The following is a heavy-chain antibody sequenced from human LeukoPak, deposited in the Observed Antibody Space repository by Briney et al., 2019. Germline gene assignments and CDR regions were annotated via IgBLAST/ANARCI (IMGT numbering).Heavy chain of an antibody. D-gene: IGHD6-6*01. V-gene: IGHV4-59*01. CDR2: IYYSGST. CDR3: ARDYSQLGRFDP. CDR1: GYSISNYY. Sequence: SETLSLTCTASGYSISNYYWSWIRQPPGKGLEWVGYIYYSGSTNYNPSLKSRVTISVDTSKNQFSLKLSSVTAADTAVYYCARDYSQLGRFDPWGQGTLVTVSS. J-gene: IGHJ5*02.